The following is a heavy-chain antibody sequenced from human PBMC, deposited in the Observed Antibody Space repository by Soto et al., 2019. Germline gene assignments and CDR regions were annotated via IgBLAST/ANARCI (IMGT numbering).Heavy chain of an antibody. V-gene: IGHV3-30*04. J-gene: IGHJ4*02. D-gene: IGHD7-27*01. CDR1: GFTFSSYA. CDR3: ARDNRSFNWGSGPLGY. CDR2: ISYDGSNK. Sequence: GGSLRLSCAASGFTFSSYAMHWVRQAPGKGLEWVAVISYDGSNKYYADSVKGRFTISRDNSKNTLYLQMNSLRAEDTAVYYCARDNRSFNWGSGPLGYWGQGTLVTVSS.